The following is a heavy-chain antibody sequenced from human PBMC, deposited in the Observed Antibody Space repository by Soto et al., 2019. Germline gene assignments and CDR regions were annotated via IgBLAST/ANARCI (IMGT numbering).Heavy chain of an antibody. J-gene: IGHJ6*02. CDR3: AKDSYTPRDDILTGQVVYYSYYAMDV. Sequence: QVQLVESGGGVVQPGRSLKLSCVVSGFTFSSYGMHWVRQAPGKGLEWVAVISYDGSNKYYADSVKGRFTISRDNSKKTLNLQLNRLRPEDTAVYFCAKDSYTPRDDILTGQVVYYSYYAMDVWGQGTTVTVSS. V-gene: IGHV3-30*18. CDR2: ISYDGSNK. D-gene: IGHD3-9*01. CDR1: GFTFSSYG.